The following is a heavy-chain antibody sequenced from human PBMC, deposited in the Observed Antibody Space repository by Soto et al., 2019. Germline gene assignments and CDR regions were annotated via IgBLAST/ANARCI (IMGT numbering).Heavy chain of an antibody. Sequence: SETLSLTCTVSGDSINNYYWSWIRQPPGKTLEWIGYIYYTGSTTYNPSLESRVTMSVDTSKNQFSLRLSSVNAADTAVYYCAKYRSTQAEGFTLDYWGRGTLVTVSS. V-gene: IGHV4-59*01. CDR3: AKYRSTQAEGFTLDY. D-gene: IGHD2-2*01. CDR1: GDSINNYY. J-gene: IGHJ4*02. CDR2: IYYTGST.